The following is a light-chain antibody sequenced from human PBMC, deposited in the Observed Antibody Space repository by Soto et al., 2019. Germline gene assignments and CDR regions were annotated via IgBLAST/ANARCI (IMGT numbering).Light chain of an antibody. CDR3: QQYDDWLRLT. CDR2: GAS. J-gene: IGKJ4*01. V-gene: IGKV3-20*01. Sequence: IVVTKSPGTLSLSPGQRATLSCRASQSVTSSYLAWYQQKPGQAPRLLIYGASSRATGIPDRFSGSGSGTDFTLTISRLEPEDFAVYFCQQYDDWLRLTFGGGTTGDIK. CDR1: QSVTSSY.